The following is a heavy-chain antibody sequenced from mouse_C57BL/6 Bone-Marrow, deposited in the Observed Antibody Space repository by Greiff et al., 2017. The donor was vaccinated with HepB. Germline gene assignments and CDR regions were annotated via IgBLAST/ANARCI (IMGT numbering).Heavy chain of an antibody. V-gene: IGHV1-55*01. CDR1: GYTFTSYW. D-gene: IGHD2-4*01. CDR3: ADYDGRGWVDY. CDR2: IYPGSGST. J-gene: IGHJ2*01. Sequence: QVHVKQPGAELVKPGASVKMSCKASGYTFTSYWITWVKQRPGQGLEWIGDIYPGSGSTNYNEKFKSKATLTVDTSSSTAYMQLRSLTSEDSAVYYCADYDGRGWVDYWGQGTTLTVSS.